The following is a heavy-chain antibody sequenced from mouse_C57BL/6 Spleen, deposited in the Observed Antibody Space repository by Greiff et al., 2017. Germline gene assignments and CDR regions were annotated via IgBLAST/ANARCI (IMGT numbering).Heavy chain of an antibody. J-gene: IGHJ2*01. CDR3: ARLGSPYYFDY. CDR1: GFTFTDYY. Sequence: EVNLVESGGGFVQPGGSLSLSCAASGFTFTDYYMSWVRQPPGKALEWLGFIRNKANGYTTEYSASVKGRFTITRANSQSILYLQMKALSAEVSATYYCARLGSPYYFDYWGQGTTLTVSS. V-gene: IGHV7-3*01. CDR2: IRNKANGYTT.